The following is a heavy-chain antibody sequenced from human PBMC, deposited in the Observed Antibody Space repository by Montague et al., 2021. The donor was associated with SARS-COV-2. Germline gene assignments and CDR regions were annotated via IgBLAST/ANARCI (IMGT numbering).Heavy chain of an antibody. CDR3: ARAKSPFGTTWYDNWFDP. D-gene: IGHD6-13*01. J-gene: IGHJ5*02. V-gene: IGHV3-48*03. CDR2: IAYSGSTT. Sequence: SLRLSCAASGFTFRNYEFNWVRQAPGKGLEWLSHIAYSGSTTYYADSVQGRFTISRDNAKNSLYLHMNSLRAEDTAVYYCARAKSPFGTTWYDNWFDPWGQGPWSPSPQ. CDR1: GFTFRNYE.